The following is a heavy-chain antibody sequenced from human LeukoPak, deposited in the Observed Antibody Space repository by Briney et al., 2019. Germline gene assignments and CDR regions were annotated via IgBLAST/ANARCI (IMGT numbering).Heavy chain of an antibody. Sequence: GGSLRLSCAASGFTFSSYGMHWVRQAPGKGLEWVAVIWYDGSNKYYADSVKGRFTISRDNSKNTLYLQMNSLRAEDTALYYCARGRSITLLRGVAMSDGFDIGGQGAMVAVSS. V-gene: IGHV3-33*01. CDR1: GFTFSSYG. CDR3: ARGRSITLLRGVAMSDGFDI. J-gene: IGHJ3*02. CDR2: IWYDGSNK. D-gene: IGHD3-10*01.